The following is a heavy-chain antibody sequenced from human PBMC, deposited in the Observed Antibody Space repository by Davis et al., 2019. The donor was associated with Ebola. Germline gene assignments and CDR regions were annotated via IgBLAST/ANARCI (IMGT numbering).Heavy chain of an antibody. J-gene: IGHJ6*02. CDR1: GGSFRDYY. CDR2: INHSGST. V-gene: IGHV4-34*01. CDR3: ARGPTILGTYYYYGMDV. Sequence: MPSETLSLPRPVYGGSFRDYYWSWIRQPPGKGLEWIGEINHSGSTNYNPSLKSRVTISVDTSKNQFSLKLSSVTAADTAVYYCARGPTILGTYYYYGMDVWGQGTTVTVSS. D-gene: IGHD3-3*01.